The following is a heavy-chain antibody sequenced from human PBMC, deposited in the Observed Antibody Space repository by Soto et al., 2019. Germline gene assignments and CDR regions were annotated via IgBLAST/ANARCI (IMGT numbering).Heavy chain of an antibody. CDR1: GFTFSSFW. J-gene: IGHJ4*02. CDR2: INPDGSEK. CDR3: SRSLDS. Sequence: GGSLRLSCAASGFTFSSFWMDWVRQAPGKGLGWVANINPDGSEKQYVDSVKGRFTISRDNAKNSLYLQMSSVTAEDSALYYCSRSLDSWGQGTRVTVSS. V-gene: IGHV3-7*01.